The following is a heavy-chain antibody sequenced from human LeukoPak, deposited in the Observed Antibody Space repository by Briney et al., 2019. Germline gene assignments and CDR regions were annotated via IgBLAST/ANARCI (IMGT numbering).Heavy chain of an antibody. J-gene: IGHJ6*02. CDR3: ATYTNWVAGDV. Sequence: GGSLRLSCGTSGFTFIKSWMSWVRQAPGKGPEWVASIKDDGSETFHADSVRGRFTISRDNARGTLYVQMNTLRAEDTAVYYCATYTNWVAGDVWGQGTTVTVSS. D-gene: IGHD7-27*01. CDR1: GFTFIKSW. V-gene: IGHV3-7*01. CDR2: IKDDGSET.